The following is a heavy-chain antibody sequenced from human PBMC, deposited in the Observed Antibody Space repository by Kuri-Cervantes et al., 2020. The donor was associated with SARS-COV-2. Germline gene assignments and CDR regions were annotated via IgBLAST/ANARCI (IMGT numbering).Heavy chain of an antibody. CDR2: IYHSGST. D-gene: IGHD3-3*01. J-gene: IGHJ6*03. CDR3: ARHVNDFWSGYYYYYYMDV. V-gene: IGHV4-38-2*02. Sequence: SETLSLTCTVSGCSISSGYYWGWIRQPPGKGLEWIGSIYHSGSTNYNPSLKSRVTISVDTSKNQFSLKLSSVTAADTAVYYCARHVNDFWSGYYYYYYMDVWGKGTTVTVSS. CDR1: GCSISSGYY.